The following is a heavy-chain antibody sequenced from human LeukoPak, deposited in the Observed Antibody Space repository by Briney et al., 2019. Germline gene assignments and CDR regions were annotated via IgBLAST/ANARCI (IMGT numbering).Heavy chain of an antibody. Sequence: PSETLSLTCTVSFGSISSYYWSWIRQPPGKGLEWIGYIYYSGSTNYNPSLKSRVTTSVDTSKNQFSLKLSSVTAADTAVYYCARDTGTVVDYWGQGTLVTVSS. CDR1: FGSISSYY. V-gene: IGHV4-59*01. D-gene: IGHD4-23*01. J-gene: IGHJ4*02. CDR3: ARDTGTVVDY. CDR2: IYYSGST.